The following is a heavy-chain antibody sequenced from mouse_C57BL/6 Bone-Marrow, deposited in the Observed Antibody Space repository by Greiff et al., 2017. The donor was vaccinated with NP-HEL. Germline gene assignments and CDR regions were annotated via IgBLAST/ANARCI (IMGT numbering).Heavy chain of an antibody. CDR3: IRSSYGYFDI. CDR1: GYTFTSYW. J-gene: IGHJ1*03. Sequence: QVQLQQPGAELVKPGASVKLSCKASGYTFTSYWMHWVKQRPGQGLEWIGMIHPYGGSTNYNEKFKSKATLTVDKSSSTAYMQLSSLTSEDSAVFCGIRSSYGYFDIWGTGTTVTVSS. V-gene: IGHV1-64*01. CDR2: IHPYGGST. D-gene: IGHD1-1*01.